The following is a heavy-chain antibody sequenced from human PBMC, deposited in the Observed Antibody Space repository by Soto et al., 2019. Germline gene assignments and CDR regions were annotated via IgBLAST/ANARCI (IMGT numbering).Heavy chain of an antibody. J-gene: IGHJ4*01. Sequence: GGSLRLSCAASGFTCSNAWINRVRQAPGKGLEWVGRIKSKTDGGTTDYAEPVKGRFAISRDDSNNMVYLQMNSLKIEDTAVYYCTTDSYSTIIIVRFDYWGHGTLVTVSS. CDR1: GFTCSNAW. CDR3: TTDSYSTIIIVRFDY. CDR2: IKSKTDGGTT. D-gene: IGHD3-22*01. V-gene: IGHV3-15*07.